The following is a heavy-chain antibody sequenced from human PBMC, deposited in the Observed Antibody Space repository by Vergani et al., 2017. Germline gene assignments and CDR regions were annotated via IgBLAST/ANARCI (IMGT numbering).Heavy chain of an antibody. D-gene: IGHD6-19*01. CDR3: ASDTHSGQRADR. Sequence: QVQLQESGPGLVKSSETLSLTCSVSFDSIRNLYCNWIRQPPGKGLEWIGSIHYSENTNYNPSLKPRVTIAVDTSKNQFALTLTSVTAADTAGYYCASDTHSGQRADRWGQGILVTVTS. J-gene: IGHJ5*02. V-gene: IGHV4-59*11. CDR1: FDSIRNLY. CDR2: IHYSENT.